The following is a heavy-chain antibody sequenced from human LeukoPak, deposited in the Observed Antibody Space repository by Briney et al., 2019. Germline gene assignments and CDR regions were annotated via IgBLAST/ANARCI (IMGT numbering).Heavy chain of an antibody. CDR3: ARGQYPIYSNYGYYYYMDV. D-gene: IGHD4-11*01. V-gene: IGHV1-8*03. J-gene: IGHJ6*03. CDR1: GYTFTSYD. Sequence: ASVKVSCKASGYTFTSYDINWVRQATGRGLEWMGWMNPNSGNTGYAQKFQGRVTITRNTSISTAYMELSSLRSEDTAVYYCARGQYPIYSNYGYYYYMDVWGKGTTVTVSS. CDR2: MNPNSGNT.